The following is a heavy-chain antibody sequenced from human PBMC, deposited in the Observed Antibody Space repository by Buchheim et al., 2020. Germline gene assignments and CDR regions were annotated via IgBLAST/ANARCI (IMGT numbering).Heavy chain of an antibody. CDR1: GFTFSSYA. Sequence: QVQLVESGGGVVQPGRSLRLSCAASGFTFSSYAMHWVRQAPGKGLEWVAVISYDGSNKYYADSVKGRFTIPRDNSKNTPYLQMNSLRAEDTAVYYCARATWGDSSGAFDYWGQGTL. CDR3: ARATWGDSSGAFDY. D-gene: IGHD3-22*01. J-gene: IGHJ4*02. CDR2: ISYDGSNK. V-gene: IGHV3-30-3*01.